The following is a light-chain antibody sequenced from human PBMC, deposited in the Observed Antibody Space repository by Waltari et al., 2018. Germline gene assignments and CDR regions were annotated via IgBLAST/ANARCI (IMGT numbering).Light chain of an antibody. CDR2: GAS. J-gene: IGKJ4*01. V-gene: IGKV3-11*01. CDR1: PSNDNC. CDR3: QQRKRWLT. Sequence: GRGSPSNDNCVACNQQERGQGPSLLIDGASYRAAGIPARFSGSGSGTDFTLTISSLEPEDFAVYYCQQRKRWLTFGGGTKVEIK.